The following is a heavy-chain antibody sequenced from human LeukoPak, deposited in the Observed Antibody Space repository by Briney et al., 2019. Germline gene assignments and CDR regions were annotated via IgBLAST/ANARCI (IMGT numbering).Heavy chain of an antibody. CDR3: ARDPYWMERRSAFDI. V-gene: IGHV3-48*01. J-gene: IGHJ3*02. CDR2: ISTSSSTI. Sequence: GGSLRLSCAAYEFTFRDFSMNWVRQAPGKGLEWVSYISTSSSTIYYADSVKGRFTISRDNSKNTLYLQMSSLRAEDTAVYYCARDPYWMERRSAFDIWGQGTMVTVSS. CDR1: EFTFRDFS. D-gene: IGHD1-1*01.